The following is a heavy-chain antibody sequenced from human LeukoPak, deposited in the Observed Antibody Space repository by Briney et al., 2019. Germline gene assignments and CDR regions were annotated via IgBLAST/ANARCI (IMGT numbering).Heavy chain of an antibody. CDR1: GFTFGDFG. CDR2: IGISSGNT. J-gene: IGHJ4*02. CDR3: ARDHNYAFDN. D-gene: IGHD1-1*01. V-gene: IGHV3-48*04. Sequence: GGSLRLSCAASGFTFGDFGMHWVRQAPGKGLEWISYIGISSGNTKYADSVKGRFTISGDNAKNSLYLQMNNLRVEDTAVYYCARDHNYAFDNWGQGTLVTVSS.